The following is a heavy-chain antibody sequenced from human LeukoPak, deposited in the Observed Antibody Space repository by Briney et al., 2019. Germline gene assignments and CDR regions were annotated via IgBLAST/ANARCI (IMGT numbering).Heavy chain of an antibody. CDR2: ISSSGSTI. D-gene: IGHD6-13*01. CDR3: ARVDSSSWLDAFDI. CDR1: GFTFSSYE. J-gene: IGHJ3*02. V-gene: IGHV3-48*03. Sequence: GGSLRLSCAASGFTFSSYEMNWVRQAPGKGLEWVSYISSSGSTIYYADSVKGRFTISRDNAKNSLYLQMNSLRAEDAAVYYCARVDSSSWLDAFDIWGQGTMVTVSS.